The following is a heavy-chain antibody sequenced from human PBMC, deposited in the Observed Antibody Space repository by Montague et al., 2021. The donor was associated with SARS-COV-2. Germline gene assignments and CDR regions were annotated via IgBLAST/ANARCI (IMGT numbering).Heavy chain of an antibody. J-gene: IGHJ4*02. CDR1: GFTLSSYS. D-gene: IGHD3-22*01. V-gene: IGHV3-21*01. CDR2: ISSSSSYI. CDR3: ARDGDYYDSSGILDY. Sequence: SLRLSCAASGFTLSSYSMNWVRQAPGKGLEWVSSISSSSSYIYYADSVKGQFTISRDNAKNSPYLQMNSLRAEDTAVYYCARDGDYYDSSGILDYWGQGTLVTVSS.